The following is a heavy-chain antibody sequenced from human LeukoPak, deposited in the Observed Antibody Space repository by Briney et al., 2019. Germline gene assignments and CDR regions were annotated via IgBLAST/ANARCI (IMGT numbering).Heavy chain of an antibody. J-gene: IGHJ6*02. Sequence: SETLSLTCTVSGGSINNYYWSWIRQPPGRGLEWIGQIYYSGITSYNPSLKSRVTVSVETPKNQFSLKLSSVTAADTAVYYCARGRGFRHGMDVWGQGTTVTVSS. V-gene: IGHV4-59*12. CDR1: GGSINNYY. CDR3: ARGRGFRHGMDV. D-gene: IGHD3-10*01. CDR2: IYYSGIT.